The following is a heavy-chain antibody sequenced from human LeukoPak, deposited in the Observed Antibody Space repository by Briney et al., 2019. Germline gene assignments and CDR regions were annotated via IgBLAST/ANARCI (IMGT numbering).Heavy chain of an antibody. D-gene: IGHD3-10*01. CDR1: GFTFSSYW. CDR2: INSDGSST. V-gene: IGHV3-74*01. Sequence: GGSLRLSCAASGFTFSSYWMHWVRQAPGKGLVWVSRINSDGSSTSYADSVKGRFTISRDNAKNTLYLQMNSLRAEDTAVYYCARDGMVRGVMTAPPAYYYYYYGMDVWGLGTTVTVSS. CDR3: ARDGMVRGVMTAPPAYYYYYYGMDV. J-gene: IGHJ6*02.